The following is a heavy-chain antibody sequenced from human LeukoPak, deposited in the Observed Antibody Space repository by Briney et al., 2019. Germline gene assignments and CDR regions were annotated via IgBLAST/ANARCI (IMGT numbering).Heavy chain of an antibody. J-gene: IGHJ3*02. D-gene: IGHD3-3*01. V-gene: IGHV1-2*02. CDR1: GYTFTGYY. CDR3: ARGNDFWSGYYSRDAFDI. Sequence: VASVKVSCKASGYTFTGYYMHWVRQAPGQGLEWTGWINPNSGGTNYAQKFQGRVTMTRDTSISTAYMELSRLRSDDTAVYYCARGNDFWSGYYSRDAFDIWGQGTMVTVSS. CDR2: INPNSGGT.